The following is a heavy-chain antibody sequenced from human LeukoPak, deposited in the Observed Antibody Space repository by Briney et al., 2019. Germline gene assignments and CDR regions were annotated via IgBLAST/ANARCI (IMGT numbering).Heavy chain of an antibody. Sequence: ASVKVSCKASGYTFTSYGISWVRQAPGQGLEWMGWINPNSGGTNYAQKFQGRVTMTRDTSISTAYMELSRLRSDDTAVYFCASIFQGDFDYWGQGTLVTVSS. CDR2: INPNSGGT. J-gene: IGHJ4*02. CDR3: ASIFQGDFDY. D-gene: IGHD2/OR15-2a*01. CDR1: GYTFTSYG. V-gene: IGHV1-2*02.